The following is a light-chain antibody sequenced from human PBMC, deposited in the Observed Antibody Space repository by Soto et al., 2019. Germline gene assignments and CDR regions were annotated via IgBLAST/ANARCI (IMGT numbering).Light chain of an antibody. CDR3: HVFGSLPET. V-gene: IGKV3-20*01. CDR2: SAS. Sequence: EVVLTQSPGTLSLSPGERVTLSCRASQCVASSYLAWYQQKPGRAPRLLFYSASRRASGIPDRFSGSGSGTDLTITISRLEPEDFAMYYWHVFGSLPETFGQRVIVE. J-gene: IGKJ1*01. CDR1: QCVASSY.